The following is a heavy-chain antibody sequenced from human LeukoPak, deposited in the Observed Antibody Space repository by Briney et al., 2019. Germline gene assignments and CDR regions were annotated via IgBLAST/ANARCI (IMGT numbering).Heavy chain of an antibody. CDR1: GGSISSSSYY. CDR2: IYYSGST. CDR3: ARYCSSTSCYTEGAFDI. V-gene: IGHV4-39*01. J-gene: IGHJ3*02. D-gene: IGHD2-2*02. Sequence: PSETLSLTCTVSGGSISSSSYYLGWIRQPPGKGLEWIGSIYYSGSTYYNPSLKSRVTISVDTSKNQFSLKLSSVTAADTAVYYCARYCSSTSCYTEGAFDIWGQGTMVTVSS.